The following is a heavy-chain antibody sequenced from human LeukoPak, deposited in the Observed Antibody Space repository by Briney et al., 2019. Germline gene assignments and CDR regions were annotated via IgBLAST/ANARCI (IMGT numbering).Heavy chain of an antibody. V-gene: IGHV3-23*01. D-gene: IGHD3/OR15-3a*01. Sequence: GGSLRLSCAASGFTFSNYGMSWVRQAPGKGLEWVSAISGSGGGTFYTDSVKGRFTISRDNSKNTLHLQMNSLRDEDTAVYYCAKCYDSWAHNWFDPWGQGTLVTVSS. CDR3: AKCYDSWAHNWFDP. CDR1: GFTFSNYG. CDR2: ISGSGGGT. J-gene: IGHJ5*02.